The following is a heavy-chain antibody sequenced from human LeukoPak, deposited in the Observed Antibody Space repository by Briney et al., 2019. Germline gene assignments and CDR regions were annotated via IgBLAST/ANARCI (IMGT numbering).Heavy chain of an antibody. CDR3: ARDWLLRYSEGGFDY. D-gene: IGHD3-9*01. CDR1: GYTFTGYY. CDR2: INPNSGDT. J-gene: IGHJ4*02. V-gene: IGHV1-2*02. Sequence: ASVKVSCKASGYTFTGYYMHWVRQAPGQGLEWMGCINPNSGDTNYVQKFQGRVTMTRDTSINTAYMDLSRVRSDDTAVYYCARDWLLRYSEGGFDYWGQGTLVTVSS.